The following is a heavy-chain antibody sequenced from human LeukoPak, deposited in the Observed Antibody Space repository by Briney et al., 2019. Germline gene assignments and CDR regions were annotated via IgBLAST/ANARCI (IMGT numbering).Heavy chain of an antibody. CDR2: ISSSGSTI. J-gene: IGHJ3*02. CDR3: ARVDVEMATILAFDI. V-gene: IGHV3-11*01. CDR1: GFTFSDYY. Sequence: TPGGSLRLSCAASGFTFSDYYMSWIRQAPGKGLEWVSYISSSGSTIYYADSVKGRFTISRDNAKNSLYLKMNSLRAEDTAVYYCARVDVEMATILAFDIWGQGTMVTVSS. D-gene: IGHD5-12*01.